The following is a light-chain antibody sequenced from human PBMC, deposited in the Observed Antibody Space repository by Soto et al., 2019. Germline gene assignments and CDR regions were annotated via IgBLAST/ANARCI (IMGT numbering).Light chain of an antibody. CDR1: TSNIEKFY. Sequence: QSVLTQPPSASATPGQRVTISCSGSTSNIEKFYVYWYQQLPGTAPKLLVYRDNQRPSGVPDRFSGSKSGTSASLAISGLRSDDEADYYCAAWDDSLRGAVFGGGTKVTVL. V-gene: IGLV1-47*01. CDR2: RDN. CDR3: AAWDDSLRGAV. J-gene: IGLJ2*01.